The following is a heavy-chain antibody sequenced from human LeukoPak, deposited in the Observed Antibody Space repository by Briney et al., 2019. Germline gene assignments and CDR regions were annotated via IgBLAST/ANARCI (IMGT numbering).Heavy chain of an antibody. Sequence: GGSLRLSCAVSGFTFSSYGMHWVRQAPGKGLEWVAVISYDGSNKYYADSVKGRFTISRDNAKNTLYLQMNSLRDEDTAVYYCAKYAESSGSYYFEYWGQGSLVTVSS. CDR2: ISYDGSNK. D-gene: IGHD3-22*01. J-gene: IGHJ4*02. CDR1: GFTFSSYG. CDR3: AKYAESSGSYYFEY. V-gene: IGHV3-30*18.